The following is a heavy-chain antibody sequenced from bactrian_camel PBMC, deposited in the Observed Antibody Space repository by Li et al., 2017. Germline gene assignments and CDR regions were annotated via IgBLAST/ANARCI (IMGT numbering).Heavy chain of an antibody. D-gene: IGHD6*01. CDR1: GFTFSTAA. Sequence: DVQLVESGGGLVQPGMSLRLSCLASGFTFSTAAMSWVRQVPGKGLEWVAGIASGNEITYYTDSVKGRFTISKDDAKNTLYLQMNSLEPDDSAIYYCAAKSVGRCTVEAGTPQTTWTFGYWGQGTQVTVS. CDR2: IASGNEIT. CDR3: AAKSVGRCTVEAGTPQTTWTFGY. J-gene: IGHJ6*01. V-gene: IGHV3S31*01.